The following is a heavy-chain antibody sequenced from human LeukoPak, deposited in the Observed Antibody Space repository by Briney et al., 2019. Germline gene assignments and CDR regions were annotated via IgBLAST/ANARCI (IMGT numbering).Heavy chain of an antibody. D-gene: IGHD5-12*01. CDR2: ISRGGIS. CDR3: SKKGQSEGYGKPD. J-gene: IGHJ4*02. V-gene: IGHV3-23*01. Sequence: GGSLRLSCAASGFTFSIYDMYWIRQAPGKGLECVAVISRGGISYYADSVNGRSTVSRDISKSTMYLQMNSLRAEDTAVYYCSKKGQSEGYGKPDWGQGTLVTVSS. CDR1: GFTFSIYD.